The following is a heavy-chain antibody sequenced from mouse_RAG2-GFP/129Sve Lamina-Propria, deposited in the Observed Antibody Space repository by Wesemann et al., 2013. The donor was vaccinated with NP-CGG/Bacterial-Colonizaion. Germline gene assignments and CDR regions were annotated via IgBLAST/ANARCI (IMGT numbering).Heavy chain of an antibody. CDR3: ATSRIGDSSGYGY. J-gene: IGHJ2*01. D-gene: IGHD3-2*02. Sequence: QVQLQQPGAELVKPGASVKLSCKASGYTFTSYWMDWVKQRPGQGLEWIGNIYPSDSETHYNQKFKDKATLTVDKSSSTAYMQLSSLTSEDSAVYYCATSRIGDSSGYGYWGQGTTLTVSS. CDR1: GYTFTSYW. CDR2: IYPSDSET. V-gene: IGHV1-61*01.